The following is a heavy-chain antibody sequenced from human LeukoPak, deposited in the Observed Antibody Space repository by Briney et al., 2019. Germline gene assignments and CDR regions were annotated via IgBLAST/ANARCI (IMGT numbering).Heavy chain of an antibody. Sequence: PGGSLRLSCAASGFTFSSYGMHWVRQAPGKGLEWVSALIGSGLTTYYADSVKGRFTISRDNSKNTLYLQMNSLRAEDTAVYYCAKDLGPGPDWGQGTLVTVSS. CDR3: AKDLGPGPD. J-gene: IGHJ4*02. CDR2: LIGSGLTT. V-gene: IGHV3-23*01. CDR1: GFTFSSYG.